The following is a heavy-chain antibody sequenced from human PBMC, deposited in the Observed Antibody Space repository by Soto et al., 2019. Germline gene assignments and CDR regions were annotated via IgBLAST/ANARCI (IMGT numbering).Heavy chain of an antibody. CDR1: GYSFTSYW. D-gene: IGHD2-2*01. CDR3: AREGVVVPAVPSFYCSGMDV. V-gene: IGHV5-51*01. CDR2: IYPGDSDT. Sequence: GESLKISCKGSGYSFTSYWIGWVRQMPGKGLEWMGIIYPGDSDTRYSPSFQGQVTISADKSISTAYLQWSSLKASDTAMYYCAREGVVVPAVPSFYCSGMDVWGQGTTVTVS. J-gene: IGHJ6*02.